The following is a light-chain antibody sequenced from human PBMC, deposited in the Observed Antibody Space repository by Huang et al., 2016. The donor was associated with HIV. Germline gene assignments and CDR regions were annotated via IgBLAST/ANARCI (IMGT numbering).Light chain of an antibody. CDR2: RAS. CDR1: QSVNNNY. V-gene: IGKV3-20*01. CDR3: QQFGSSPPYS. Sequence: GERATLSCRASQSVNNNYLAWYQQKPGQAPRLLIYRASTRATGIPDRFSGSGSGTDFTLTISRLEPDDFAVYYCQQFGSSPPYSFGQGTKLEIK. J-gene: IGKJ2*03.